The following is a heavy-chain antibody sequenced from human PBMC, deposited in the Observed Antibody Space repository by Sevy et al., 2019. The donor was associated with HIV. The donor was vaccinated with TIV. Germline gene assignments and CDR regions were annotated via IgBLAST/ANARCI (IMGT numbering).Heavy chain of an antibody. V-gene: IGHV3-7*03. CDR2: IKRDGSEK. D-gene: IGHD1-26*01. CDR3: ARDCNSATCLWGLDV. Sequence: GGCLRLSCAASGFSFSNYWMTWVRQAPGKGLEWVANIKRDGSEKYYVASVKGRFTISRDNAKKSLYLQMNSLTVDDTAVYYCARDCNSATCLWGLDVWGQGTTVTVSS. CDR1: GFSFSNYW. J-gene: IGHJ6*02.